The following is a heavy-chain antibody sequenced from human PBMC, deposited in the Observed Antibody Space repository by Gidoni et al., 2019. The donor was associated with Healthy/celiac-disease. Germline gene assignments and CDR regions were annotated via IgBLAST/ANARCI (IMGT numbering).Heavy chain of an antibody. CDR1: GYTCTSYG. Sequence: QVQLVQSGAEVKKPGASVKVSCKDSGYTCTSYGISWVRQAPGQGFELMGWISAYNVNTTYAQMLQGIVTMTKDTSTSTAYIELMSWRSDYTAVDYCARDVDIVATNWFDPWGQGTLVTVSS. CDR3: ARDVDIVATNWFDP. CDR2: ISAYNVNT. J-gene: IGHJ5*02. D-gene: IGHD5-12*01. V-gene: IGHV1-18*01.